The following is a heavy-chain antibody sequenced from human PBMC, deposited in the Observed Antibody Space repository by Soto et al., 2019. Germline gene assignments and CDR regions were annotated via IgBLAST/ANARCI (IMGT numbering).Heavy chain of an antibody. Sequence: GASVKVSCKASGYTFTSYGISWVRQAPGQGLEWMGWISAYNGNTNYAQKLQGRVTMTTDTSTSTVYMELRSLRSDDTAVYYCARVDLGSYYDSSGYYPNFDYWGQGTLVTVSS. D-gene: IGHD3-22*01. J-gene: IGHJ4*02. CDR3: ARVDLGSYYDSSGYYPNFDY. V-gene: IGHV1-18*01. CDR1: GYTFTSYG. CDR2: ISAYNGNT.